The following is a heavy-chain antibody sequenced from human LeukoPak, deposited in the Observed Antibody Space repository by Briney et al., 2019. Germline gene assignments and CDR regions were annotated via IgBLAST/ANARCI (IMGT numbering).Heavy chain of an antibody. Sequence: ASVKVSCKASGYTFTSYGVSWVRQAPGQGLEWMGWINPDSGGTRYAQKFQGRVSLSRDTSINTAYMEVSSLRSDDTAVYYCARGTLNYMDVWDKGTTVTVSS. CDR2: INPDSGGT. D-gene: IGHD1-14*01. CDR1: GYTFTSYG. V-gene: IGHV1-2*02. CDR3: ARGTLNYMDV. J-gene: IGHJ6*03.